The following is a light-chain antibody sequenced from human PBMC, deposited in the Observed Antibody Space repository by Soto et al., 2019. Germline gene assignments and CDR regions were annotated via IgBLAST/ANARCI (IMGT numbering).Light chain of an antibody. J-gene: IGKJ5*01. CDR1: QSLLQSNGNNY. CDR2: LGS. CDR3: MQALQTPLT. Sequence: DIVMTQSPLSLPVTPGAPASISCRSSQSLLQSNGNNYLDWYLQKPGQSPQLLIYLGSNRASGVPDRFSGSGSGTDFTLKSSRVEAEDVGVYYCMQALQTPLTFVQGTRLEIK. V-gene: IGKV2-28*01.